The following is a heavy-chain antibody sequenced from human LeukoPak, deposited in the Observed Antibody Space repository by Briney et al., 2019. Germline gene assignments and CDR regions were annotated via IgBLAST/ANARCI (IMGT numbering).Heavy chain of an antibody. CDR1: GGSFSGYY. J-gene: IGHJ3*02. D-gene: IGHD2-21*01. CDR3: ARGGILWWRAFDI. Sequence: SETLSLTCAVYGGSFSGYYWSWIRQPPGKGLEWIGEINHSGSTNYNPSHKSRVTISVDTSKNQFSLKLSSVTAADTAVYYCARGGILWWRAFDIWGQGTMVTVSS. V-gene: IGHV4-34*01. CDR2: INHSGST.